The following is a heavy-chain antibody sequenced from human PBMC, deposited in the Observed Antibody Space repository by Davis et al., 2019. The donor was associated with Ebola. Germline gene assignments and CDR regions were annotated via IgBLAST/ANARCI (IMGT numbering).Heavy chain of an antibody. J-gene: IGHJ6*02. V-gene: IGHV3-53*04. CDR2: IYSGGST. D-gene: IGHD5-18*01. CDR1: GFTVSSNY. CDR3: ARAEIRGYSYGNYYYYGMDV. Sequence: GESLKISCAASGFTVSSNYMSWVRQAPGKGLEWVSVIYSGGSTYYADSVKGRFTISRHNSKNTLYLQMNSLRAEDTAVYYCARAEIRGYSYGNYYYYGMDVWGQGTTVTVSS.